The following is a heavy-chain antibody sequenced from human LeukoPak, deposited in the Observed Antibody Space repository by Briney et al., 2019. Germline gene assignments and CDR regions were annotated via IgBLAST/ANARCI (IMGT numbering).Heavy chain of an antibody. CDR1: GFTFSSYA. D-gene: IGHD6-13*01. CDR3: ARDQRGSSWTPPGMDV. J-gene: IGHJ6*02. V-gene: IGHV3-30-3*01. Sequence: AGGSLRLSCAASGFTFSSYAMHWVRQAPGKGLEWVAVISYEGSNKYYADSVKGRFTISRDNSKNTLYLQMNSLRAEDTAVYYCARDQRGSSWTPPGMDVWGQGTTVTVSS. CDR2: ISYEGSNK.